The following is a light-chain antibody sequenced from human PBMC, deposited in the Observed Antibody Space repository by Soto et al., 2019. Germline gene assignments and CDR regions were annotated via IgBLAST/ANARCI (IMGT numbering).Light chain of an antibody. CDR3: QKYDSAPWT. Sequence: DIQMTQSPSSLSASVRDRVTITCRASQGISNYLAWYQQKPGKVPKLLIYAASTSQSGVPSRFSGSGSGTDFTLTISSLRPEDVATYYCQKYDSAPWTFGQGTKVEIK. J-gene: IGKJ1*01. CDR2: AAS. CDR1: QGISNY. V-gene: IGKV1-27*01.